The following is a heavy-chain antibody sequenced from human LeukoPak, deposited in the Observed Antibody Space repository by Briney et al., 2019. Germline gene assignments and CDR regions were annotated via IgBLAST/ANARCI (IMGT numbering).Heavy chain of an antibody. J-gene: IGHJ4*02. CDR2: ISSSGSTI. V-gene: IGHV3-48*03. D-gene: IGHD4-23*01. Sequence: GGSLRLSCAASGFTFSSYEMNWVRQAPGKGLEWVSYISSSGSTIYYADSVKGRFTISRDNAKNSLYLQMNSLRAEDTAVYYCARDFGRWYFDYWGQGTLVAVSS. CDR1: GFTFSSYE. CDR3: ARDFGRWYFDY.